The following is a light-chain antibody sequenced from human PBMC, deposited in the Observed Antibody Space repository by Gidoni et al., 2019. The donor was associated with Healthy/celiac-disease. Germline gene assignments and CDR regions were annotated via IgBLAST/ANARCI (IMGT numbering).Light chain of an antibody. J-gene: IGLJ1*01. V-gene: IGLV2-23*01. CDR3: CSYAGSSTWV. CDR2: EGS. CDR1: SSDVGSYNL. Sequence: QSALTQPASLSGSPGQPITISCTGTSSDVGSYNLVSWYQQHPGKAPKLMIYEGSKRPSGVSNRFSGSKSGNTASLTISGLQAEDEADYYCCSYAGSSTWVFGTGTKVTVL.